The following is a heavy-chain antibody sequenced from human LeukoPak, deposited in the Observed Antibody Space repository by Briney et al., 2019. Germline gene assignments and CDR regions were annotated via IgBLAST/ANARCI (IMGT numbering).Heavy chain of an antibody. J-gene: IGHJ4*02. D-gene: IGHD4-17*01. Sequence: GGSLRLSCAASGFTFSSYSMNWVRQAPGKGLEWVSSISSSSSCIYYADSVKGRFTISRDNAKNSLYLQMNSLRAGDTAVYYCAREGVYYGDYVTAEAYFDYWGQGTLVTVSS. CDR1: GFTFSSYS. CDR2: ISSSSSCI. CDR3: AREGVYYGDYVTAEAYFDY. V-gene: IGHV3-21*01.